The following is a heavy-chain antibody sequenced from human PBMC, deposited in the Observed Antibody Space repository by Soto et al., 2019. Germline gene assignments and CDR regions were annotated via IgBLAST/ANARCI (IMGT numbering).Heavy chain of an antibody. J-gene: IGHJ5*02. CDR1: WFTFSSYW. Sequence: VGSLRLSCAASWFTFSSYWMHWVRQAPGKGLVWVSHITNDGSGTTYADSVKGRFTISRDNAKNTLYLQMNSLRADDTAVYYCARDSWGIHHWGQGTLVTVSS. V-gene: IGHV3-74*01. CDR2: ITNDGSGT. D-gene: IGHD6-13*01. CDR3: ARDSWGIHH.